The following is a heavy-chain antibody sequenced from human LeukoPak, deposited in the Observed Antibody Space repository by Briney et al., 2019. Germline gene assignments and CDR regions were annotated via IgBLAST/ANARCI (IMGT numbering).Heavy chain of an antibody. CDR2: IGIDSGNT. D-gene: IGHD5-24*01. Sequence: PGGSLRLSCAASGFTSCDYSMNWVRHAPGKGRGWISYIGIDSGNTNYADSVKGRFTISGDKAKNSLYLQMNSLRVEDTAVYYCARDYKYAFDNWGQGTLVTVSS. CDR1: GFTSCDYS. V-gene: IGHV3-48*01. CDR3: ARDYKYAFDN. J-gene: IGHJ4*02.